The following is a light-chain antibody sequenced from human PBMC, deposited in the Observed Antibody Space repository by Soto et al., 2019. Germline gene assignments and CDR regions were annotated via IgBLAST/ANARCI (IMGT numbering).Light chain of an antibody. CDR2: DVT. J-gene: IGLJ1*01. V-gene: IGLV2-11*01. CDR1: SSDVGGYNF. CDR3: CSNAGSYTYV. Sequence: QSVLTQPRSVSGSPGQSVTISCTGTSSDVGGYNFVSWYQQHPGKAPKLMISDVTKRPSGVPDRFSGSKSGNTASLTISGLQAEDEADYYCCSNAGSYTYVFGTGTKLTVL.